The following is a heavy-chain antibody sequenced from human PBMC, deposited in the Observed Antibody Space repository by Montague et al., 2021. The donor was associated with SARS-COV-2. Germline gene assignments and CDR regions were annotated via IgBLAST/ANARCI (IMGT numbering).Heavy chain of an antibody. CDR3: AGEGTGRYSYYDMDV. CDR2: HYYRVSS. Sequence: SETLSLTCTVSGGSISSSCYTWGRQRQPPGMELHGIGSHYYRVSSYYNPSLKIRVTISVDTTKTSLSLKPMSVTAADRAVYYCAGEGTGRYSYYDMDVWGQGTTVTVSS. J-gene: IGHJ6*02. D-gene: IGHD3-10*01. CDR1: GGSISSSCYT. V-gene: IGHV4-39*07.